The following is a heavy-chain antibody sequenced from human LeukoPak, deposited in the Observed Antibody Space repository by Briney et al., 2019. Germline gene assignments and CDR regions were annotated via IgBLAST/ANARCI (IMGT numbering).Heavy chain of an antibody. CDR1: GYTFTSYA. V-gene: IGHV1-3*01. J-gene: IGHJ4*02. D-gene: IGHD3-22*01. CDR3: ARDPWALVVEVYYFDY. Sequence: ASVKVSCKASGYTFTSYAMHWVRQAPGQRLEWMGWINAGNGNTKYSQKFQGRVTITRDTSASTAYMELSSLRSEDTAVYYCARDPWALVVEVYYFDYWGQGTLVTVSS. CDR2: INAGNGNT.